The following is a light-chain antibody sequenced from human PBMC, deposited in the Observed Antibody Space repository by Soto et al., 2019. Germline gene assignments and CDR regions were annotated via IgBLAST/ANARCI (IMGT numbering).Light chain of an antibody. Sequence: EIVLTQSPGTLSLSPGERATLSCRASQSVSDSYLAWYQQKPCQAPRLLIYASSRATGIPDRFSGSGSGTDFTLTISILEPEDFAVYYCQHYGTSALFGPGTKVDIK. CDR2: AS. CDR3: QHYGTSAL. J-gene: IGKJ3*01. V-gene: IGKV3-20*01. CDR1: QSVSDSY.